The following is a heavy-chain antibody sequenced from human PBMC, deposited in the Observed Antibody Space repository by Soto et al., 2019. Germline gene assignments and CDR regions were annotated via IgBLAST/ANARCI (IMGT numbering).Heavy chain of an antibody. J-gene: IGHJ6*02. CDR2: VSHVDDNK. CDR3: ARGNMDV. Sequence: WGSPRLCCAACGFTFYLFTFHWVRQAPGRGLEWVAVVSHVDDNKYYADSVRGRFTISRDNSKKMLYLQMNSLRADDTALYYCARGNMDVWGQGTTVTVSS. CDR1: GFTFYLFT. V-gene: IGHV3-30-3*01. D-gene: IGHD1-1*01.